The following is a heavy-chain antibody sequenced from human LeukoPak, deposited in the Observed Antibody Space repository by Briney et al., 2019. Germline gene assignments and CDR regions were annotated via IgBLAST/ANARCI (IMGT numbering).Heavy chain of an antibody. CDR1: GFTFSNYW. J-gene: IGHJ3*02. V-gene: IGHV3-33*08. CDR2: IRHDGTNK. CDR3: ARRKPEYYYDSSGYYLDAFDI. Sequence: GGSLRLSCAASGFTFSNYWMHWVRQAPGKGLEWVAVIRHDGTNKYYAESVKGRFTISRDNSKNTLYLQMNSLRAEDTAVYYCARRKPEYYYDSSGYYLDAFDIWGQGTMVTVSS. D-gene: IGHD3-22*01.